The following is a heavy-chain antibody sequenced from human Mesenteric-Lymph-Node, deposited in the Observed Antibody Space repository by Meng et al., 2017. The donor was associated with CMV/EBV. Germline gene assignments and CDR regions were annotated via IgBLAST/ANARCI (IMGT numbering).Heavy chain of an antibody. V-gene: IGHV1-2*02. J-gene: IGHJ4*02. CDR2: INPNSGGT. CDR1: GYTFTGYY. Sequence: SCKASGYTFTGYYMHWVRQAPGQGLEWMGWINPNSGGTNYAQKFQGRVTMTRDTSTTTVYMELSSLRSEDTAVYYCATEGNSGSLDYWGQGTLVTVSS. D-gene: IGHD1-26*01. CDR3: ATEGNSGSLDY.